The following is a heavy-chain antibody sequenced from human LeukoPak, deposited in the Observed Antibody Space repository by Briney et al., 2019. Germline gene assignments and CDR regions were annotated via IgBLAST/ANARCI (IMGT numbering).Heavy chain of an antibody. V-gene: IGHV1-69*02. Sequence: GSSVKVSCKASGGTFSSHTISWVRQAPGQGLEWMGRIIPILGIANYAQKFQGRVTITADKSTSTAYTELSSLRSEDTAVYYCARGIAVAGTPSWYYGMDVWGQGTTVTVSS. CDR1: GGTFSSHT. J-gene: IGHJ6*02. D-gene: IGHD6-19*01. CDR2: IIPILGIA. CDR3: ARGIAVAGTPSWYYGMDV.